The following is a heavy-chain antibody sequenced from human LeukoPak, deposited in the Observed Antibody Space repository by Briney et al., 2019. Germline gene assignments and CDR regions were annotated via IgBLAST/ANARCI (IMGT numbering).Heavy chain of an antibody. V-gene: IGHV1-18*01. Sequence: ASVKVSCKASGYTFTSYGISWVRQAPGQGLEWMGWISAYNGNTNYAQKPQGRVTMTTDTSTSTAYMELRSLRSDDTAVYYCARDCGGDCYHISNWFDPWGQGTLVTVSS. CDR1: GYTFTSYG. CDR2: ISAYNGNT. D-gene: IGHD2-21*02. CDR3: ARDCGGDCYHISNWFDP. J-gene: IGHJ5*02.